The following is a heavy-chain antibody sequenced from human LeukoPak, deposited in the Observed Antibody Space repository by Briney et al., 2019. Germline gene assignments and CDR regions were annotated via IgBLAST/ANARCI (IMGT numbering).Heavy chain of an antibody. J-gene: IGHJ3*01. D-gene: IGHD3-22*01. V-gene: IGHV5-51*01. Sequence: GESLKISCKGSGYYFTSNWIGWVRQMPGKGLEWMGIIYPGDSDTRYSPSFQGQVTISADKSVNSAYLQWSSLKASDTAMYYCARPNITSYYDSRGYDAFDVWGQGTMVTVSS. CDR1: GYYFTSNW. CDR3: ARPNITSYYDSRGYDAFDV. CDR2: IYPGDSDT.